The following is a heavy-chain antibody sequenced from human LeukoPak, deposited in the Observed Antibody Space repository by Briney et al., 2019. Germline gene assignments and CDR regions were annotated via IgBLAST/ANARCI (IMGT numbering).Heavy chain of an antibody. CDR1: GGSISSYY. Sequence: PSETLSLTCTVSGGSISSYYWSWIRQPPGKGLEWIGYIYYSGSTNYNPSLKSRVTISVDTSKNQFSLKLSSVTAADTAVYYCARDGGIAVAGTAFDIWGQGTMVTVSS. CDR2: IYYSGST. J-gene: IGHJ3*02. V-gene: IGHV4-59*01. D-gene: IGHD6-19*01. CDR3: ARDGGIAVAGTAFDI.